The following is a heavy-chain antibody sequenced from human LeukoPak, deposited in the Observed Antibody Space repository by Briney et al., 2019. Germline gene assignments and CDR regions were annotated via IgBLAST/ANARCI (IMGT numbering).Heavy chain of an antibody. CDR3: ARGDKQQLFDP. J-gene: IGHJ5*02. D-gene: IGHD6-13*01. Sequence: SETLSLTCTVSGGSISSSSYYWGWIRQPPGKGLEWIGSMYYSGSTFYNPSLKSRVTISVDTSKNQFSLKLSSVTAADTAVYYWARGDKQQLFDPWGQGTLVTVSS. V-gene: IGHV4-39*07. CDR2: MYYSGST. CDR1: GGSISSSSYY.